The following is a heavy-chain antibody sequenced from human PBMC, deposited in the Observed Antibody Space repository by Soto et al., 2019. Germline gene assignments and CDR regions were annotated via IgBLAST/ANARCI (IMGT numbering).Heavy chain of an antibody. CDR2: INRDGRKK. D-gene: IGHD6-13*01. CDR1: GFTLSAYW. Sequence: EVQLEESGGDLVQPGGSLRLSCAASGFTLSAYWMTWVRQAPGKGLEWVANINRDGRKKSYLDSVRGRFTISRDNVGNSLYLQMDSLRAADTALYYCARDVSPGSSSLYLDAFDIWGQGTMVTVSS. V-gene: IGHV3-7*05. J-gene: IGHJ3*02. CDR3: ARDVSPGSSSLYLDAFDI.